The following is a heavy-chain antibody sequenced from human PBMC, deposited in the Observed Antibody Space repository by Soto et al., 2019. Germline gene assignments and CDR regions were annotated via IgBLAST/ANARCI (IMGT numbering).Heavy chain of an antibody. CDR2: ISAYNGNT. V-gene: IGHV1-18*01. J-gene: IGHJ6*03. Sequence: QDRLVQSGVEVKKPGASVRVSCKASGYSFTNYGITWVRQAPGQGFEWMGWISAYNGNTNYAQKFQGRVTLTTDASRSTGYLELGGLRSDGTALYYCARDRGVAPPVAGNTHYYYYMDVWGKGTTVTVSS. CDR1: GYSFTNYG. D-gene: IGHD6-19*01. CDR3: ARDRGVAPPVAGNTHYYYYMDV.